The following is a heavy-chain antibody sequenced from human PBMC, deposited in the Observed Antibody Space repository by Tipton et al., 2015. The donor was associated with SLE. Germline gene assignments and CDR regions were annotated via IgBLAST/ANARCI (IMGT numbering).Heavy chain of an antibody. D-gene: IGHD1-26*01. J-gene: IGHJ5*02. V-gene: IGHV4-59*08. CDR3: ARLREWFDP. CDR1: GGSISSYY. Sequence: LRLSCTVSGGSISSYYWSWIRQPPGKGLEWIAYIYYSGSANYNPSLKSRVTISVDTSKNQFSLKLSSVTAADTAVYYCARLREWFDPWGQGTLVTVSS. CDR2: IYYSGSA.